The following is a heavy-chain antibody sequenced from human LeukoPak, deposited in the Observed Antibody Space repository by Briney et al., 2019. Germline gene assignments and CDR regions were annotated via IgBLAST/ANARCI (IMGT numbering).Heavy chain of an antibody. CDR2: ISWDGGST. CDR1: GFTFDDYT. Sequence: GGSLRLSCAASGFTFDDYTMHWVRQAPGKGLEWVSLISWDGGSTYYADSVKGRFTISRDNSKNSLYLQMNSLRAEDTAVYYCARGDLPGGYWGQGTLVTVSS. CDR3: ARGDLPGGY. D-gene: IGHD3-10*01. V-gene: IGHV3-43*01. J-gene: IGHJ4*02.